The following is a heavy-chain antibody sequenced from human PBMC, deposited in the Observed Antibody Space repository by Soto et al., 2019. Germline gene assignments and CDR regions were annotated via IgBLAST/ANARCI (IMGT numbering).Heavy chain of an antibody. V-gene: IGHV4-4*07. Sequence: SETLSLTCTFSVDSVSSHYWSCIRQPAGKGLEWLGRLYNDERTNYNPSLKSRVTMSMDTSKNQFSLKLTSVTAADSAVYFCARETLDHSYFQFWGQGRLVIVSS. CDR3: ARETLDHSYFQF. J-gene: IGHJ4*02. CDR1: VDSVSSHY. CDR2: LYNDERT.